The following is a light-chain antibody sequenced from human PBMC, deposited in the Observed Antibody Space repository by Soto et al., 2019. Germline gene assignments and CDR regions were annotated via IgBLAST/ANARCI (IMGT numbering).Light chain of an antibody. CDR3: QQYETFSGT. V-gene: IGKV1-8*01. Sequence: AIRMTQSPSSFSASTGDRVTITCRASQGISSYLAWYQQKPGKAPKLLIYAASTLQSGVPSRFSGSGSGTDFTLTISCLQPDDFATYYCQQYETFSGTFGPGTKVDI. CDR1: QGISSY. CDR2: AAS. J-gene: IGKJ1*01.